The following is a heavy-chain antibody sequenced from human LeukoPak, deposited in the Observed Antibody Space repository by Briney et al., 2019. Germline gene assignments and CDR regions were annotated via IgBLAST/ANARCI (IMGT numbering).Heavy chain of an antibody. CDR1: GYTFTGYY. CDR3: ARDSIRGVRLLDY. V-gene: IGHV1-2*02. J-gene: IGHJ4*02. CDR2: ISPDSGGT. D-gene: IGHD2/OR15-2a*01. Sequence: ASVKVSCKASGYTFTGYYIHWVRQAPGQGPEWMGWISPDSGGTNYVQKFQGRVTVTGDTSSSTAYMELSGLRSDDTAVYYCARDSIRGVRLLDYWGQGTLVTVSS.